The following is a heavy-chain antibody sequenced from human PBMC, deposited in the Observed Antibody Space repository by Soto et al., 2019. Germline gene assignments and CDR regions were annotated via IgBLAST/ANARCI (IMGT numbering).Heavy chain of an antibody. Sequence: GGSLRLSCAASSFILSNAWINWVRQAPGKGLEWVGRIKSRTDGGTTDYAAPVKGRFLITRDDSKNTLFLQMNPLETEDTAVYYCTTTTVTTAYYYYSMDVWGQGTTVTVSS. CDR1: SFILSNAW. CDR2: IKSRTDGGTT. J-gene: IGHJ6*02. CDR3: TTTTVTTAYYYYSMDV. D-gene: IGHD4-17*01. V-gene: IGHV3-15*07.